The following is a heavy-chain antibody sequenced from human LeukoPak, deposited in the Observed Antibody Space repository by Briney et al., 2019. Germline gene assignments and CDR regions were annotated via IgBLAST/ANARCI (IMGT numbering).Heavy chain of an antibody. J-gene: IGHJ4*02. V-gene: IGHV4-59*01. CDR3: ARKSPTSRSYGWYFDY. CDR2: IYLSGAT. CDR1: GGSISNYY. D-gene: IGHD1-26*01. Sequence: SETLSLTCTVSGGSISNYYWSWMPQPPGEGVEWIGYIYLSGATNYNPSLRSRVTISVDTSNNHFSLHLRSVTAADTAIYYCARKSPTSRSYGWYFDYWGQGALVTVSS.